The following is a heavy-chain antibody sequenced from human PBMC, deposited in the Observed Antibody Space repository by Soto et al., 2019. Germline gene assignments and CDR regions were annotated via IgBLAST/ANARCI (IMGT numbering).Heavy chain of an antibody. Sequence: SGPTLVNPTQTLTLTCSLSGFSITTSGVGVAWVRQPPGKALEWLAFTYWDDDNRYNPSLRTRLTTAKDASRNQVVLTMTNMDPADTATYYCARRVTLMSTWNYGAFDFWGQGALVTVSS. CDR1: GFSITTSGVG. J-gene: IGHJ3*01. D-gene: IGHD1-7*01. CDR3: ARRVTLMSTWNYGAFDF. CDR2: TYWDDDN. V-gene: IGHV2-5*02.